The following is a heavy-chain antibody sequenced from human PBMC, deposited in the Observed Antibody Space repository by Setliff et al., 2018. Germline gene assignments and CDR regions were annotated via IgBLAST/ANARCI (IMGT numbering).Heavy chain of an antibody. D-gene: IGHD2-2*01. V-gene: IGHV1-69*13. CDR2: IIPIFGTA. Sequence: SVKVSCKASGGTFINYAISWVRQAPGQGLEWMGGIIPIFGTANYAQKFQGRVTITADESTSTAYMELSSLRSEDTAVYYCAREKGPAAHWNWFDPWGQGTLVTVSS. CDR3: AREKGPAAHWNWFDP. CDR1: GGTFINYA. J-gene: IGHJ5*02.